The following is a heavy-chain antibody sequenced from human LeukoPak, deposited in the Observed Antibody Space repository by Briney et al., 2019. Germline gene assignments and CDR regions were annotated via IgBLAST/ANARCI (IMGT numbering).Heavy chain of an antibody. Sequence: GGSLRLSCAASGFTFSSYAMSWVRQAPGKGLEGVSAISGSGGSTYYADSVKGGFTISRDNPKNTLYLQMNSLRAEDTAVYYCAKFATRAVTSAFDYWGQGTLVTVSS. CDR3: AKFATRAVTSAFDY. CDR1: GFTFSSYA. D-gene: IGHD1-14*01. V-gene: IGHV3-23*01. J-gene: IGHJ4*02. CDR2: ISGSGGST.